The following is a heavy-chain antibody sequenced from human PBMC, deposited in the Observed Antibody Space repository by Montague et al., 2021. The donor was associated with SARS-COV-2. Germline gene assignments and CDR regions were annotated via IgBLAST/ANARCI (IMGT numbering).Heavy chain of an antibody. Sequence: TLSLTCTVSGDPLSSGGSLYTWSWLRQPTGKGLNGIANNNHTRSTIHNPALRSRLTLSVDKSRNAFSLTLVSVAAAATAVYFCAGAEGGTVFDHWGQGTLVTVSS. CDR3: AGAEGGTVFDH. CDR2: NNHTRST. V-gene: IGHV4-30-2*01. CDR1: GDPLSSGGSLYT. D-gene: IGHD1-26*01. J-gene: IGHJ4*02.